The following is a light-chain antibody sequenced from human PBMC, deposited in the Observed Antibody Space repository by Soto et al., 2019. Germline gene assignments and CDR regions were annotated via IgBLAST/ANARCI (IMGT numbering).Light chain of an antibody. CDR2: EVS. CDR1: SSDVGGYNY. V-gene: IGLV2-8*01. CDR3: SSFAGNNNLV. Sequence: QSALTQPPSASGSPGQSVTISCTGTSSDVGGYNYVSWYQQHPGKAPKLMISEVSKRPSGVPDRFSGSKSGNTASLTVSGLQAEDEAAYYCSSFAGNNNLVFGGGTKVTVL. J-gene: IGLJ2*01.